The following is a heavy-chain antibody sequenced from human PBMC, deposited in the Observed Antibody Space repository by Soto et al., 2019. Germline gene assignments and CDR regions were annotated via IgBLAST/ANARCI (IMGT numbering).Heavy chain of an antibody. J-gene: IGHJ3*02. CDR3: ARGRRGGPDAILGAFDI. CDR1: GGSFSGYS. Sequence: SETLSLTCAVYGGSFSGYSWSWIRQPPGKGLEWIGEINHSGSTKYNPSLKSRITISVDTSKNQFSLKLSSVTAADTAVYYCARGRRGGPDAILGAFDIWGQGTMVTVSS. V-gene: IGHV4-34*01. D-gene: IGHD2-2*02. CDR2: INHSGST.